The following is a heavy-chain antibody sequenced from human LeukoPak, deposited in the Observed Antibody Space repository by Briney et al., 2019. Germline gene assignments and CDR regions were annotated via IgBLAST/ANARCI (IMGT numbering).Heavy chain of an antibody. J-gene: IGHJ6*03. CDR3: ARRGVATTAPLYYYYYYMDV. D-gene: IGHD4-17*01. CDR1: GGSFSGYY. V-gene: IGHV4-34*01. CDR2: INHSGST. Sequence: SETLSLTCAVYGGSFSGYYWSWIRQPPGKGLEWIGEINHSGSTNYNPSLKSRVTISVDTSKNQFSLKLSSVTAADTAVYYCARRGVATTAPLYYYYYYMDVWGKGTTVTISS.